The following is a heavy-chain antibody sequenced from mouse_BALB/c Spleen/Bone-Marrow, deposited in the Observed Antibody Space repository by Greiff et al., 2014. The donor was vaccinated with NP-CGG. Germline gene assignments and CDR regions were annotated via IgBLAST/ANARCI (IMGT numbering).Heavy chain of an antibody. CDR1: GFNIKDTY. J-gene: IGHJ2*01. D-gene: IGHD3-3*01. Sequence: EVQLQQSGAELVKPGASVKLSCTASGFNIKDTYMHWVKQRPDQGLEWIVRIDPANGNTKYNPKFQGKATITSDTSSNTAYLQLSSLTSGDTAVYYCVGWGDCWGQGTTLTVSS. V-gene: IGHV14-3*02. CDR2: IDPANGNT. CDR3: VGWGDC.